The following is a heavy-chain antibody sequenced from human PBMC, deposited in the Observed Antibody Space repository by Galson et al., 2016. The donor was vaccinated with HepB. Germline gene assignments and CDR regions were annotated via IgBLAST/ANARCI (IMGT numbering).Heavy chain of an antibody. CDR1: GFTFTTYW. CDR3: ATPDEGSGRIFDY. CDR2: IKQDGSEK. V-gene: IGHV3-7*03. Sequence: SLRLSCAASGFTFTTYWMTWVRQAPGKGLEWVANIKQDGSEKYYVDSVKGRFTISRDYAKNSLYLQMNSLRAEDTAVYYCATPDEGSGRIFDYWGQGTLVTVSS. J-gene: IGHJ4*02. D-gene: IGHD2-15*01.